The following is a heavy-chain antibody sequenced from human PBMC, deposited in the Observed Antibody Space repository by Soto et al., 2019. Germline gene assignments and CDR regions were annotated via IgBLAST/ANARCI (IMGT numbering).Heavy chain of an antibody. CDR3: AHRGYYYDSSGYYSSAEYFHQ. J-gene: IGHJ1*01. CDR2: IYWDDDK. D-gene: IGHD3-22*01. Sequence: SGPTLVNPTQTLTLTCTFSGFSLSTSGVGVGWIRQPPGRALEWLALIYWDDDKRYSPSLKSRLTITKDTSKNQVVLTMTNMDPVDTATYYCAHRGYYYDSSGYYSSAEYFHQWGQGTLVTVSS. V-gene: IGHV2-5*02. CDR1: GFSLSTSGVG.